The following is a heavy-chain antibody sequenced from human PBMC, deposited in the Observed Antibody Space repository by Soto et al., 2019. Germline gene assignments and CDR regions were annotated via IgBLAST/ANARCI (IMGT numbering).Heavy chain of an antibody. D-gene: IGHD3-22*01. CDR3: ARASYDSSGYYSWFDP. J-gene: IGHJ5*02. V-gene: IGHV1-69*06. CDR2: IIPISGAA. CDR1: GGTFSNYV. Sequence: SVKVSCKASGGTFSNYVVNWVRQAPGQGLEWMGRIIPISGAANYAQKFQGRVTITADKSTSTAYMELRSLRSDDTAVYYCARASYDSSGYYSWFDPWAQGTLGTVSS.